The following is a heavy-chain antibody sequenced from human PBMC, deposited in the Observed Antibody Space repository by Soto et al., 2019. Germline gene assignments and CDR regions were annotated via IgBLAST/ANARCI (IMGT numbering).Heavy chain of an antibody. CDR3: ARGRIRSAPGLDP. CDR1: GYTFTGYY. Sequence: ASVKVSCKASGYTFTGYYMHWVRQAPGQGLEWMGWINPNSGGTNYAQKFQGWVTMTRDTSISTAYMELSRLRSDDTAVYYCARGRIRSAPGLDPWGLGSLVTVSS. CDR2: INPNSGGT. D-gene: IGHD3-3*01. J-gene: IGHJ5*02. V-gene: IGHV1-2*04.